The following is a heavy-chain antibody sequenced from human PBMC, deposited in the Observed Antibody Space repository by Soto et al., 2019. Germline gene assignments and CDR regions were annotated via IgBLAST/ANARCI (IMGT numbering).Heavy chain of an antibody. V-gene: IGHV1-2*02. CDR3: ARDLRGSVNYDDWDV. J-gene: IGHJ6*02. CDR2: LYPNTGAK. D-gene: IGHD3-3*01. CDR1: GYNFADYY. Sequence: QVQLVQSGAEVKKPGASLKVSCKASGYNFADYYVHWVRQAPGQGLEWMGRLYPNTGAKKIAEKFQDRVTVTMDMVVNTLNMEVIDLRSDDTAGYYCARDLRGSVNYDDWDVWGQGTTVTVAS.